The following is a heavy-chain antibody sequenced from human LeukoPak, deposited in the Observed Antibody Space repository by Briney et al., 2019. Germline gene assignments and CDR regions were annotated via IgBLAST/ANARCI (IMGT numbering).Heavy chain of an antibody. CDR2: IYYSGST. Sequence: SSETLSLTCTVSGGSISSYYWSWIRQPPGKGLEWIGYIYYSGSTNYNPSLKSRVTISVDTSKNQFSLKLSSVTAADTAVYYCARGVGSGSYFDYWGQGTLVTVSS. CDR1: GGSISSYY. V-gene: IGHV4-59*08. D-gene: IGHD1-26*01. CDR3: ARGVGSGSYFDY. J-gene: IGHJ4*02.